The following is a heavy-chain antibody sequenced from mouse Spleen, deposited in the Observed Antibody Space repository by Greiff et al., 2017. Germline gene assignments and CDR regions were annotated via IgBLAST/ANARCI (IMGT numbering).Heavy chain of an antibody. J-gene: IGHJ2*01. CDR1: GFTFSSFG. V-gene: IGHV5-17*02. Sequence: EVKLVESGGGLVQPGGSRKLSCAASGFTFSSFGMHWVRQAPEKGLEWVAYISSGSSTIYYADTVKGRFTISRDNPKNTLFLQMTSLRSEDTAMYYCARSDWDDYWGQGTTLTVSS. CDR3: ARSDWDDY. D-gene: IGHD4-1*01. CDR2: ISSGSSTI.